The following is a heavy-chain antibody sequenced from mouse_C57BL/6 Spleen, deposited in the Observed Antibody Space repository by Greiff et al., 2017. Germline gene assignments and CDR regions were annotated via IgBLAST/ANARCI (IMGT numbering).Heavy chain of an antibody. J-gene: IGHJ3*01. D-gene: IGHD2-5*01. V-gene: IGHV1-52*01. CDR2: IDPSDSDT. Sequence: QVQLQQSGAELVRPGSSVKLSCKASGYTFTSYWMHWVKQRPIQGLEWIGNIDPSDSDTNYNQKFKDKATLTVDKSSSKAYMQLSSLKSEDSAVYYCARGGDSNYRFAYWGQGTLVTVSA. CDR3: ARGGDSNYRFAY. CDR1: GYTFTSYW.